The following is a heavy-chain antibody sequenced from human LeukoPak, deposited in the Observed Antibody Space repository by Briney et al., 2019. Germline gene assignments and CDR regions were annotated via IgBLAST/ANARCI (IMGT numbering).Heavy chain of an antibody. CDR3: ARDNWDSGRYYYMDV. J-gene: IGHJ6*03. CDR2: IYYSGST. CDR1: GGSISSYY. V-gene: IGHV4-59*01. Sequence: PSETLSLTCTVSGGSISSYYWSWIRQPPGKGPEWIGYIYYSGSTNYNPSLKSRVTISVDTSKNQFSLKLSSVTAADTAVYYCARDNWDSGRYYYMDVWGKGTTVTVSS. D-gene: IGHD7-27*01.